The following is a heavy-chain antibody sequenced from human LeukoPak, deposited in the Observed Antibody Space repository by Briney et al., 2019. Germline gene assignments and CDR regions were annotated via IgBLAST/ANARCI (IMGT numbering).Heavy chain of an antibody. V-gene: IGHV4-34*01. D-gene: IGHD4-17*01. CDR3: ARGSSTVTYQLDY. J-gene: IGHJ4*02. Sequence: KPSETLSLTCAVYGGSFSGYYWSWIRQPPGKGLEWIGEINHSGSTNYNPSLKIRGTISVDTSKNHFSLKLSSVTAADTAVYYCARGSSTVTYQLDYWGQGTLVTVSS. CDR2: INHSGST. CDR1: GGSFSGYY.